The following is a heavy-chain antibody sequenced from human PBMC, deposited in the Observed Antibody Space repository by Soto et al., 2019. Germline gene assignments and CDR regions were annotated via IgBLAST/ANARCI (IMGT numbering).Heavy chain of an antibody. J-gene: IGHJ6*02. CDR2: ISSTGGST. CDR1: RFTFSNYA. D-gene: IGHD3-3*01. CDR3: ARAHDYDFWSGFLFYGMDV. V-gene: IGHV3-23*01. Sequence: GGSLRLSCAASRFTFSNYAMSWVRQAPGKGLEWVSGISSTGGSTYYADSVKGRFTISRDNSKNTLDLQMSSLRAEDTAIYYCARAHDYDFWSGFLFYGMDVWGQGTTVTVSS.